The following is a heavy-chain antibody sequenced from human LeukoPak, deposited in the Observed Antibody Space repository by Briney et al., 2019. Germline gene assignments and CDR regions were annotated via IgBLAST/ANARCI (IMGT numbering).Heavy chain of an antibody. D-gene: IGHD6-19*01. J-gene: IGHJ4*02. V-gene: IGHV1-3*01. CDR2: INAGNGNT. CDR3: AREAMSVAAPDY. CDR1: GYTFTSYA. Sequence: EASVKVSCKGSGYTFTSYAMHWVRQAPGQRLGGMGGINAGNGNTKYSQKPQGRVTITRDTSASTAYMELSSLRSEDTAVYYCAREAMSVAAPDYWGQGILVTVSS.